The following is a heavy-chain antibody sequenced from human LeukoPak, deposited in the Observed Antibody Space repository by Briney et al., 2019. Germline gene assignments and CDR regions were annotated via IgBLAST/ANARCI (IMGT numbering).Heavy chain of an antibody. Sequence: PGGSLRLSCAASGFTFDDYAMHWVRQAPGKGLEWVSGISWNSGSIGYADSVKGRFTISRDNAKNSLYLQMNSLRAEDTALYYCAKVGPDVVGPPTRYFDLWGRGTLVTVSS. D-gene: IGHD1-26*01. CDR1: GFTFDDYA. CDR3: AKVGPDVVGPPTRYFDL. J-gene: IGHJ2*01. CDR2: ISWNSGSI. V-gene: IGHV3-9*01.